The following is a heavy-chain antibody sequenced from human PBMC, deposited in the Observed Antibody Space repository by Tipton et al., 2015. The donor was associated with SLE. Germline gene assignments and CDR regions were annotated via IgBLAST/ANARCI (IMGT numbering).Heavy chain of an antibody. J-gene: IGHJ3*02. CDR2: IYYSGST. CDR3: ARGRDPWDAFDI. D-gene: IGHD2-21*02. V-gene: IGHV4-31*03. Sequence: TLSLTCTVSGGSISSYYWSWIRQHPGKGLEWIGYIYYSGSTHYNPSLKSRVTISVDTSKNQFSLKLSSVTAADTAVYYCARGRDPWDAFDIWGQGTMVTVSS. CDR1: GGSISSYY.